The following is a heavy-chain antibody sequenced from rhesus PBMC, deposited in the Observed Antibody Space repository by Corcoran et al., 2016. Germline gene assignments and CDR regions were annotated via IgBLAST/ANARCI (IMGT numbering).Heavy chain of an antibody. D-gene: IGHD6-31*01. CDR2: ITMKGGST. V-gene: IGHV3-22*01. Sequence: EVQLVESGGGLVQPGGSLRLSCAAFGFTFSSYGMHWARQAPGKGLEWVSGITMKGGSTRYTDAVKGRFTISRENAKNKLYLQMDSLRPEDTAVYYCAREHGWAVDYWGQGLLVTVSS. CDR1: GFTFSSYG. J-gene: IGHJ4*01. CDR3: AREHGWAVDY.